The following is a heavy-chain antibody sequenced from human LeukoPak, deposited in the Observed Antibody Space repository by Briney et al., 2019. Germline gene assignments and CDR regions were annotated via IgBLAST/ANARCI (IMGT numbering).Heavy chain of an antibody. CDR3: ARSLRFLEWLGHDAFDI. J-gene: IGHJ3*02. V-gene: IGHV1-69*13. CDR1: GGTFSSYA. D-gene: IGHD3-3*01. CDR2: IIPIFGTA. Sequence: ASVKVSCKASGGTFSSYAIRCVRQAPGQGLEWMGGIIPIFGTANYAQKFQGRVTITADESTSTAYMELSSLRSEDTAVYYCARSLRFLEWLGHDAFDIWGQGTMVTVSS.